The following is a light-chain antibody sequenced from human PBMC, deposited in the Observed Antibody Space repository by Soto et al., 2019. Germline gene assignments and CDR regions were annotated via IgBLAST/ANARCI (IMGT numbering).Light chain of an antibody. CDR2: GAS. Sequence: EIVLTQSPATLSLSPGERATLSCRASQSVSNYLAWYQQKPGQAPRLLIYGASSRATGIPDRFSGSGSGTDFTLTISRLEPEDFAVYYCQQYGSSWTFGQGTKVDIK. V-gene: IGKV3-20*01. CDR3: QQYGSSWT. J-gene: IGKJ1*01. CDR1: QSVSNY.